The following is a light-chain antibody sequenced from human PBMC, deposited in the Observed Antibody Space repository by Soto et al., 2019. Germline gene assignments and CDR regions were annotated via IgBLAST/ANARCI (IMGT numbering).Light chain of an antibody. Sequence: QPALTQPASVSESPGQSITISCTGTSSDIGASTFVSWYQQHPGKAPKLLIYEVSNRPSGISNRFSGSKSANTASLTISGLQAEDEADYYCSSARRDNTWVFGGGTKVTVL. J-gene: IGLJ3*02. CDR1: SSDIGASTF. CDR2: EVS. V-gene: IGLV2-14*03. CDR3: SSARRDNTWV.